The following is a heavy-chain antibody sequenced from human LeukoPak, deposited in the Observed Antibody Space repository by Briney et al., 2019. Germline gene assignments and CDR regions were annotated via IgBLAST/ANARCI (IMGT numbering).Heavy chain of an antibody. CDR1: GFTFSSYA. V-gene: IGHV3-23*01. Sequence: GGSLRLSCAASGFTFSSYATSWVRQAPGKGLEWVSAISGSAYSTYYADSVKGRFTISRVNSKNTLYLQMNSLRAEDTAVYYCAKETVAAPPIDYWGQGTLVTVSS. CDR3: AKETVAAPPIDY. J-gene: IGHJ4*02. CDR2: ISGSAYST. D-gene: IGHD6-19*01.